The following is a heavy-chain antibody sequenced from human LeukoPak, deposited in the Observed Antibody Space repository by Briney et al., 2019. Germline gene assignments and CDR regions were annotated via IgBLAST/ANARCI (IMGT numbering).Heavy chain of an antibody. D-gene: IGHD3-10*01. J-gene: IGHJ4*02. CDR1: GFTFSSYA. CDR3: ASRLLWFGELFAPIDY. V-gene: IGHV3-23*01. CDR2: ISGSGGST. Sequence: GGSLRLSCAASGFTFSSYAMSWVRQAPGKGLEWVSAISGSGGSTYYADSVKGRFTISRDNSKNTLYLQMNSLRAEDTAVYYCASRLLWFGELFAPIDYWGQGTLVTVSS.